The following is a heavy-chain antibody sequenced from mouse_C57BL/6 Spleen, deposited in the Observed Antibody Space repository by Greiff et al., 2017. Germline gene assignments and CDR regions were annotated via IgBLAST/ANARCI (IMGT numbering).Heavy chain of an antibody. CDR3: ARWGTYYYAMDY. D-gene: IGHD5-1*01. CDR1: GYTFTSYW. CDR2: IYPGSGST. V-gene: IGHV1-55*01. Sequence: QVQLQQPGAELVKPGASVKMSCKASGYTFTSYWITWVKQRPGQGLEWIGDIYPGSGSTNYNEKFKSKATLSVDTSSSTVYMQLSSLTSEDSAVYYCARWGTYYYAMDYWGQGTSGTVSS. J-gene: IGHJ4*01.